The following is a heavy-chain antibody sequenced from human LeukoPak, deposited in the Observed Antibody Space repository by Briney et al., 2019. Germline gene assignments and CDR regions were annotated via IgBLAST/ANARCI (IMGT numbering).Heavy chain of an antibody. V-gene: IGHV3-48*02. CDR1: GFTFSNVW. D-gene: IGHD3-16*01. CDR3: ARDWDYLDY. CDR2: ISSSSSTI. Sequence: GGSLRLSCAASGFTFSNVWMSWVRQVPGKGLEWVSYISSSSSTIYYADSVKGRFTISRDNAKNSLYLQMNSLRDEDTAVYYCARDWDYLDYWGQGTLVTVSS. J-gene: IGHJ4*02.